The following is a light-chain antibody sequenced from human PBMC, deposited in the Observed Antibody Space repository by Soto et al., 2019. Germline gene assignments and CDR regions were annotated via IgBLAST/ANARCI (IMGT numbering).Light chain of an antibody. CDR1: SSDVGGYNY. V-gene: IGLV2-14*01. Sequence: QSALTQPASVSGSPGQSITISCTGTSSDVGGYNYVSLYQQHPGKAPKLMIYDVSKRPSGVSNRFSGSKSGNTGSLTVSGLQSEDEGDFYCSFYTSGRALLYVFGSGSTVTVL. CDR2: DVS. CDR3: SFYTSGRALLYV. J-gene: IGLJ1*01.